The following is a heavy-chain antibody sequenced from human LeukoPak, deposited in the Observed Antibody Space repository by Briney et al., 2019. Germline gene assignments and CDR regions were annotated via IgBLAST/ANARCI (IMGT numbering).Heavy chain of an antibody. CDR2: IIPIFGTA. CDR1: GGTFSSYA. V-gene: IGHV1-69*06. J-gene: IGHJ4*02. D-gene: IGHD3-9*01. Sequence: SVKVSCKASGGTFSSYAISWVRQAPGQGLEWMGGIIPIFGTANYAQKFQGRVTITADKSTSTAYMELSSLRSEDTAVYYCARGGYYDILTGYYSPYDYWGQGTLVTVSS. CDR3: ARGGYYDILTGYYSPYDY.